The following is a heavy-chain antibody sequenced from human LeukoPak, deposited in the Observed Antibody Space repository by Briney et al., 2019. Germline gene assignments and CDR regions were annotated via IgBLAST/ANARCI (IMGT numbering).Heavy chain of an antibody. J-gene: IGHJ4*02. Sequence: ASVKVSCKASGCIFTTYFIHWVRQAPGQGLEWMGWINPNNSDTNYVQKSQCRDTMTRDTTISTDYVEFTRLRSDDTAVYDCAREGGYDILTGYQDYCGQGTVVTVSS. CDR1: GCIFTTYF. CDR3: AREGGYDILTGYQDY. D-gene: IGHD3-9*01. V-gene: IGHV1-2*02. CDR2: INPNNSDT.